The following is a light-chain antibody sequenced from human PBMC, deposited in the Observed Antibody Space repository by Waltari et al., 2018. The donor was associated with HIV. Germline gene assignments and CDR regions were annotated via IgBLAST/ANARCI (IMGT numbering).Light chain of an antibody. CDR3: QQYAASPLT. J-gene: IGKJ4*01. V-gene: IGKV3-20*01. CDR1: QSVRSAS. CDR2: GAS. Sequence: PGERATLSCRASQSVRSASLAWYQQKPGQAPRLLIYGASSRAPGIPDRFSGSGAVTDFILTISRLEPEDCEVYYCQQYAASPLTFGGGTKVEIK.